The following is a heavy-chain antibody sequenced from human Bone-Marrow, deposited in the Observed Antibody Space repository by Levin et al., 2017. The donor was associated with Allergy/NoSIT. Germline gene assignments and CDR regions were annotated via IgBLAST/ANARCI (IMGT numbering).Heavy chain of an antibody. Sequence: GGSLRLSCAGSGFTFSGFAIHWVRQAPGKGLEWVAVTSFDGNSNYYEDSVKGRFTLSRDNSKNTVYLQMNSLRVEDSAVYYCARGLLGTTRLLDYWGQGTLVSVSS. CDR3: ARGLLGTTRLLDY. CDR2: TSFDGNSN. D-gene: IGHD4-11*01. J-gene: IGHJ4*02. CDR1: GFTFSGFA. V-gene: IGHV3-30*03.